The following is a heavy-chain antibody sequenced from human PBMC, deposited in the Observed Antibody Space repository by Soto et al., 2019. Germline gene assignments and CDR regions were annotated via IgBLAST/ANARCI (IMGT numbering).Heavy chain of an antibody. V-gene: IGHV4-34*01. Sequence: QVQLQQWGAGLLKPSETLSLTCAVYGGSFSGYYWSWIRQPPGKGLEWIGEINHSGSTNYNPSLKSRVTISVDTSKNQFSLKLSSVTAADTAVYYCARGVRFLEWFYYYYYGMDVWGQGTSVTVSS. J-gene: IGHJ6*02. CDR2: INHSGST. CDR1: GGSFSGYY. D-gene: IGHD3-3*01. CDR3: ARGVRFLEWFYYYYYGMDV.